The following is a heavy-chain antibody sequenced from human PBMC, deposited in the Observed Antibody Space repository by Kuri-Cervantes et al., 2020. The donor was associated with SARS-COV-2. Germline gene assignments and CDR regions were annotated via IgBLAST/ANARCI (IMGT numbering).Heavy chain of an antibody. V-gene: IGHV4-59*12. CDR3: ARDWAYSSGWYGVWFDP. D-gene: IGHD6-19*01. CDR2: VHYSGTT. Sequence: SETLSLTCDVSGDSISSTYWSWIRQPPGRGLEWIGFVHYSGTTSYSPSLKSRVTMSVDTSKNHFSLKLSSVTAADTAVYYCARDWAYSSGWYGVWFDPWGQGTLVTASS. J-gene: IGHJ5*02. CDR1: GDSISSTY.